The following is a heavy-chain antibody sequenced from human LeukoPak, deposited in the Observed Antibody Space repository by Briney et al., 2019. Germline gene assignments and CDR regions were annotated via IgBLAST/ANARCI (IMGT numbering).Heavy chain of an antibody. CDR1: GGSISSGGYY. D-gene: IGHD3-16*02. J-gene: IGHJ3*02. Sequence: TTSQTLSLTCTVSGGSISSGGYYWSWIRQPPGKGLEWIGYIYYSGSTNYNPSLKSRVTISVDTSKNQFSLKLSSVTAADTAVYYCASRMMTFGGVIRYDAFDIWGPGTMVTVSS. V-gene: IGHV4-61*08. CDR3: ASRMMTFGGVIRYDAFDI. CDR2: IYYSGST.